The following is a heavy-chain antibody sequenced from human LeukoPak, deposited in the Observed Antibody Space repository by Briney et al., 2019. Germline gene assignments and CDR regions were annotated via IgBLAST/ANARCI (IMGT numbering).Heavy chain of an antibody. CDR2: INPNSGGT. CDR1: GYTFTGYY. CDR3: ASNIVVAYDAFDI. Sequence: ASVKVSCKASGYTFTGYYMHWVRQAPGQGLEWMGWINPNSGGTNYAQKFQGRVTMTRDTSISTAYMELSRLRSDYTAVYYCASNIVVAYDAFDIWGQGTMVTVSS. V-gene: IGHV1-2*02. J-gene: IGHJ3*02. D-gene: IGHD2-2*01.